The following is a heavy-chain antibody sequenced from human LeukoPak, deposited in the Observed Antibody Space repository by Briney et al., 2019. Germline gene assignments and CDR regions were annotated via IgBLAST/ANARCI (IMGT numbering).Heavy chain of an antibody. CDR1: GFTFSDYY. J-gene: IGHJ4*02. CDR2: ISSSSSYT. V-gene: IGHV3-11*06. Sequence: GGSLRLSCAASGFTFSDYYMSWIRQAPAKGLEWVSYISSSSSYTNYADSVKGRFTISRDNAKNSLYLQMNSLRAEDTAVYYCARESESSGFDYWGQGTLVTVSS. CDR3: ARESESSGFDY. D-gene: IGHD6-19*01.